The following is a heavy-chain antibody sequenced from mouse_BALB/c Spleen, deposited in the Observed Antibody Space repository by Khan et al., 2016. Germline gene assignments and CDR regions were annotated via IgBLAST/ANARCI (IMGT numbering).Heavy chain of an antibody. CDR2: IYPGDGDT. D-gene: IGHD2-2*01. J-gene: IGHJ3*01. V-gene: IGHV1-80*01. CDR3: AREGYGYDTFAY. CDR1: GYAFSSYW. Sequence: QVQLQQSGAELVRPGSSVKISCKASGYAFSSYWMNWVKQRPGQGLEWSGQIYPGDGDTNYNGKFKGKATLTADKSSSTAYMQLSSLTSEDSAVXFCAREGYGYDTFAYWGQGTLVTVSA.